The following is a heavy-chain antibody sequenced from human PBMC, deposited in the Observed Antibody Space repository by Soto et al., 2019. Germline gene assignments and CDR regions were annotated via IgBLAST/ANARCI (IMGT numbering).Heavy chain of an antibody. CDR2: IYGGGTT. V-gene: IGHV3-53*01. J-gene: IGHJ4*02. D-gene: IGHD6-19*01. CDR1: GFAVSSKY. Sequence: EVQLVESGGGLIQPGGSLRLSCAASGFAVSSKYMTWVRPAPGKGLEWVSGIYGGGTTYYADSVKGRFTISRDTSKNTLYLQMNSLRAEDTAVYYCVQTTGWPGFDFWGQGTLVTVSS. CDR3: VQTTGWPGFDF.